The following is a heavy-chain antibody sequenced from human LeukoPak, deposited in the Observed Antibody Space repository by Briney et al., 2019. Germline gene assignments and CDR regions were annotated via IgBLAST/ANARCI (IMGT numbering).Heavy chain of an antibody. Sequence: GGSLRLSCAASGFTFSHFWMSWVRQAPGKGLEWVAYIKKTGSETYYVDSVKGRFTITRDNTRNSLFLQMYSLRAEDTAVYFCAREDGYCSGGNCYSYFDSWGQGTLVTISS. J-gene: IGHJ4*02. CDR3: AREDGYCSGGNCYSYFDS. V-gene: IGHV3-7*01. CDR1: GFTFSHFW. D-gene: IGHD2-15*01. CDR2: IKKTGSET.